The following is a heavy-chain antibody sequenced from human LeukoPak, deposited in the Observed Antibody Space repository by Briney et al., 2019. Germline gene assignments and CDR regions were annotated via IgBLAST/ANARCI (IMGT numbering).Heavy chain of an antibody. CDR1: GVTFSSYA. V-gene: IGHV3-23*01. D-gene: IGHD5-18*01. CDR3: AKDLSYAFDY. Sequence: PGGSLRLSCAASGVTFSSYAMSWVRQAPGKGLEWVSAISGSGGSTYYADSVKGRFTISRDNSKHTLYLQMNSLRAEDTAVYYCAKDLSYAFDYWGQGTLVNVSS. CDR2: ISGSGGST. J-gene: IGHJ4*02.